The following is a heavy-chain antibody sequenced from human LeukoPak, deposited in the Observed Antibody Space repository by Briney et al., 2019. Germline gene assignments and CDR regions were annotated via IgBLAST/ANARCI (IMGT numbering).Heavy chain of an antibody. CDR3: ATGGVATIHYYYYYGMDV. V-gene: IGHV1-8*01. D-gene: IGHD5-12*01. CDR2: MNPNSGNT. J-gene: IGHJ6*02. Sequence: ASVKVSCKASGYTFTSYDINWVRQATGQGLEWMGWMNPNSGNTGYAQKFQGRVTMTEDTSTDTAYMELSSLRSEDTAVYYCATGGVATIHYYYYYGMDVWGQGTTVTVSS. CDR1: GYTFTSYD.